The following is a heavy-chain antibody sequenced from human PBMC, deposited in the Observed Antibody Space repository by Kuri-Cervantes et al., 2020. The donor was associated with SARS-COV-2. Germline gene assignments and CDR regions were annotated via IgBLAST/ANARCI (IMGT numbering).Heavy chain of an antibody. D-gene: IGHD1-26*01. V-gene: IGHV3-30*04. CDR1: HFTFSSYA. J-gene: IGHJ4*02. CDR3: ARGIVGATTPDY. CDR2: ISYDGNNN. Sequence: GGSLRLSCAASHFTFSSYAFHWVRQAPGQGLEWVAAISYDGNNNYFADSVRGRFTISRDNAKNTLFLQMNSLRAEDTAVYYCARGIVGATTPDYWGQGTLVTVSS.